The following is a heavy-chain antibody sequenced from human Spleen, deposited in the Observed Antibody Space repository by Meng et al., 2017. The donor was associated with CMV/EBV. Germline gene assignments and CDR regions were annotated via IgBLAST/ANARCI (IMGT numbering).Heavy chain of an antibody. Sequence: GGSLRLSCAASGFTFSNAWMSWVRQAPGKGLEWVGFIRSKAYGGTTEYAASVKGRFTISRDDSKSIAYLQMNSLKTEDTAVYYCTRGYCSSTSCYTDFDYWGQGTLVTVSS. CDR1: GFTFSNAW. D-gene: IGHD2-2*02. CDR2: IRSKAYGGTT. J-gene: IGHJ4*02. V-gene: IGHV3-49*04. CDR3: TRGYCSSTSCYTDFDY.